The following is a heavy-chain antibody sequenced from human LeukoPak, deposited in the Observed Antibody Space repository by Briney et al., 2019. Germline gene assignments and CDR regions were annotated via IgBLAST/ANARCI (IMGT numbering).Heavy chain of an antibody. CDR2: IKSDGNT. Sequence: GGSLRLSCAASGFTVSSYWMHCVRQGPGKGLVWVSRIKSDGNTNYADSVKGRFTISRDNAKNTVSLQMNSLRAEDTGVYYCARAPSEIGGYYPEYFRHWGQGTLVTVSS. CDR3: ARAPSEIGGYYPEYFRH. D-gene: IGHD3-22*01. V-gene: IGHV3-74*01. J-gene: IGHJ1*01. CDR1: GFTVSSYW.